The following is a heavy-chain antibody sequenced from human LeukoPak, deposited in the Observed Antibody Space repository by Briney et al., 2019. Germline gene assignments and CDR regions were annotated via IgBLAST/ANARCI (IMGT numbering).Heavy chain of an antibody. CDR2: IVVGSGNT. V-gene: IGHV1-58*01. Sequence: SVKVSCKASGFTFTSSAVQWVRQARGQRLEWIGWIVVGSGNTNYAQKFQERVTTTRDMSTSTAYMELSSLRSEDTAVYYCAAAEVLEWLRFDYWGQGTLVTVSS. CDR3: AAAEVLEWLRFDY. D-gene: IGHD5-12*01. J-gene: IGHJ4*02. CDR1: GFTFTSSA.